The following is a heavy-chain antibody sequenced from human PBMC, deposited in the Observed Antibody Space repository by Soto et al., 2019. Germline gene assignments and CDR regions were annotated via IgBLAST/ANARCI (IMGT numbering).Heavy chain of an antibody. CDR3: ARATIVLVPAAMVSHWFDP. V-gene: IGHV4-34*01. CDR1: GGSLSGHY. CDR2: INHSGIT. Sequence: SETLSLTCAVYGGSLSGHYWNWIRQPPGKGLEWIGEINHSGITKYNPSLKSRVTISVDTSKNQFSLKLSSVTAADTAVYYCARATIVLVPAAMVSHWFDPWGQGTLVTVSS. D-gene: IGHD2-2*01. J-gene: IGHJ5*02.